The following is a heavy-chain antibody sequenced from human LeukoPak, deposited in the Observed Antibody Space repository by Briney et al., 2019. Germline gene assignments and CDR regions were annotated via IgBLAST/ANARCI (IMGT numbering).Heavy chain of an antibody. J-gene: IGHJ2*01. CDR2: IYYSGST. V-gene: IGHV4-39*02. D-gene: IGHD3-3*01. Sequence: SETLSLTCTVSGGSISSSSYYWGWIRQPPGKGLEWIGRIYYSGSTYYNPSLKSRVTISVDTSKNQFSLTLSSVTAAETAVYYCARDSDYDFWSGYRSYWYFDLWGRGTLVTVSS. CDR3: ARDSDYDFWSGYRSYWYFDL. CDR1: GGSISSSSYY.